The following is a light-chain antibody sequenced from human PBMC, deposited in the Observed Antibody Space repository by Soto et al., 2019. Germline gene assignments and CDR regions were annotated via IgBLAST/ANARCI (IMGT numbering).Light chain of an antibody. CDR1: SSDVGGYHY. J-gene: IGLJ2*01. Sequence: QSALTQPPSASGSPGQSVTISCTGTSSDVGGYHYVSWYQQHPGKAPKLMIHEVTKRPSGVPDRFSGSKSGNTASLTVSGLQGEDEADYYFSSYAGSNNLVFGGGTQLTVL. CDR2: EVT. CDR3: SSYAGSNNLV. V-gene: IGLV2-8*01.